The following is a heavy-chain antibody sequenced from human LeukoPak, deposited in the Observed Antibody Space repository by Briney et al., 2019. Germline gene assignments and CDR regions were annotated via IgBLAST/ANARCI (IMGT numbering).Heavy chain of an antibody. CDR2: IKQDGSEK. Sequence: QPRGSLRLSCAASGFTFSNKWMTWVRQAPGKGLEWVANIKQDGSEKYYVDSVKGRFTISRDNAKTSLYLQVNSLRAEDTAVNYCARERNGGYVPNFDSWGQGTLVTVSS. CDR3: ARERNGGYVPNFDS. D-gene: IGHD5-12*01. V-gene: IGHV3-7*01. CDR1: GFTFSNKW. J-gene: IGHJ4*02.